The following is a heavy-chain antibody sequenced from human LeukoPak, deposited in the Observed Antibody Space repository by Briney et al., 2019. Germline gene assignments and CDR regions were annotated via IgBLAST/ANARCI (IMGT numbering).Heavy chain of an antibody. D-gene: IGHD6-19*01. CDR1: GFTFSSYA. CDR3: ARYGSGWYSPFDY. V-gene: IGHV3-23*01. Sequence: GGSLRLSCAASGFTFSSYAMSWVRQAPGKGLEWVSAISGSGGSTYYADSVKGRFTISRDNSKNTLYLQMNSLRAEDTAVYYCARYGSGWYSPFDYWGQGTLVTVSS. CDR2: ISGSGGST. J-gene: IGHJ4*02.